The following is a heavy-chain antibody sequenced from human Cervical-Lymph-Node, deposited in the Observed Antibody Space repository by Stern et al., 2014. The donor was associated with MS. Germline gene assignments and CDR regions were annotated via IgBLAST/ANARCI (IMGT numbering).Heavy chain of an antibody. J-gene: IGHJ6*02. Sequence: QVQLVQSGAEVKKPGSSVKVSCKASGGTLSTNTISWGRQAPGQGLEWMGRIIPILHIAKYAQNFQGRVTITADKSTSTAYMELSSLRSEDTAVYYCARDSYSSNGLDVWGQGTTVTVSS. V-gene: IGHV1-69*04. D-gene: IGHD6-13*01. CDR1: GGTLSTNT. CDR3: ARDSYSSNGLDV. CDR2: IIPILHIA.